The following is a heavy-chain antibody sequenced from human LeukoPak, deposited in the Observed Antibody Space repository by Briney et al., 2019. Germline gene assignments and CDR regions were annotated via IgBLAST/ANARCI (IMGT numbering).Heavy chain of an antibody. D-gene: IGHD6-19*01. J-gene: IGHJ6*02. CDR1: GYTFTGYY. Sequence: AASVTVSCKAWGYTFTGYYMHWVRQPRAQGLEGMGLINPCGYSTIYAQKFQGRVTMTRDTSTSTVYMELSTLRSEDTAVYYCARDYGSGWYIDWGTDYYYAMDVWGQGTTVTVSS. CDR3: ARDYGSGWYIDWGTDYYYAMDV. CDR2: INPCGYST. V-gene: IGHV1-46*01.